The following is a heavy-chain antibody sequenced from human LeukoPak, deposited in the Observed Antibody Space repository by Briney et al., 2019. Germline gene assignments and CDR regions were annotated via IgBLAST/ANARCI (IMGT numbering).Heavy chain of an antibody. D-gene: IGHD5-24*01. CDR2: ISSSSSSI. CDR3: AREDGEAFDI. V-gene: IGHV3-21*01. J-gene: IGHJ3*02. CDR1: GFTFSSYS. Sequence: GSLRPSCAASGFTFSSYSMNWVRQAAGKGLEWVSCISSSSSSIYYADSVKGRFTISRDNAKNSLYLQMNSLRVEDAAVYYCAREDGEAFDIWGPGTMVTVSS.